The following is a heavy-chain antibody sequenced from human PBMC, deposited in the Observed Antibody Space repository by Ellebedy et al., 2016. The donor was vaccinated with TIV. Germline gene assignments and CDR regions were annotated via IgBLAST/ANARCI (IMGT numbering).Heavy chain of an antibody. CDR3: AKEDIVGRNIEH. J-gene: IGHJ4*02. Sequence: PGGSLRLSCATSGFTFSSHAMNWVRQAPGKGLEWVSSVSGLDGRTYHADSVRGRFTISRDTSKNTLYLQMNSLRAEDTAIYFCAKEDIVGRNIEHWGQGTLVTVSS. D-gene: IGHD5-12*01. CDR1: GFTFSSHA. CDR2: VSGLDGRT. V-gene: IGHV3-23*01.